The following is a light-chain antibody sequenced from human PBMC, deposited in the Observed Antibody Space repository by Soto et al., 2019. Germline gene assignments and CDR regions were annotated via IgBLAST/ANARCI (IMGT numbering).Light chain of an antibody. J-gene: IGLJ1*01. CDR3: NSYTSSSTYV. V-gene: IGLV2-14*03. CDR1: SSDVGGFNY. Sequence: VLTQPASVSGSPGQSITISCTGTSSDVGGFNYVSWYQQHPGKAPKLMIYDVTNRPSGVSYRFSGSKSGNTASLTISGLQAEDEADYYCNSYTSSSTYVFGTGTKVTV. CDR2: DVT.